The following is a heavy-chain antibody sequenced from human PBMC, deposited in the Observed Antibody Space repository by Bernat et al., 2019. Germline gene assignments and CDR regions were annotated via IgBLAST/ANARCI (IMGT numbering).Heavy chain of an antibody. CDR2: ISYDGSNK. V-gene: IGHV3-30*03. CDR1: GLTFSTYG. J-gene: IGHJ4*02. Sequence: QVQLVESGGGVVQPGRSLRLSCAASGLTFSTYGMQWVRQAPGKGLEWVAVISYDGSNKYYADSMKGRFTISRDNSKNTLYLQVNSLRAEDTAVYYCAGTYDFWSVYYRYWGQGTLVTVSS. CDR3: AGTYDFWSVYYRY. D-gene: IGHD3-3*01.